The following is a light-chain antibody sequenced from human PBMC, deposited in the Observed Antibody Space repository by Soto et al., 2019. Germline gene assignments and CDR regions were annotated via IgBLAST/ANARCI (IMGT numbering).Light chain of an antibody. Sequence: ESGLTQSPGTLSLSPGERATLSCMASQSVSSSYLAWYQQKPGQAPRLLIYGASSSANGIPDRFSGRGSGKHLPRTSSRLEPEDLAVYYCQQDCSSPLAFGQGTNVEIK. V-gene: IGKV3-20*01. CDR3: QQDCSSPLA. CDR1: QSVSSSY. J-gene: IGKJ1*01. CDR2: GAS.